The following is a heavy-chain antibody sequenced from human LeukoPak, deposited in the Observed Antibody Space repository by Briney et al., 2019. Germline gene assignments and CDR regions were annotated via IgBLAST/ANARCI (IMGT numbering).Heavy chain of an antibody. CDR2: ISLSSTI. J-gene: IGHJ1*01. V-gene: IGHV3-48*01. CDR3: ARIDSGAYYGYFHH. D-gene: IGHD3-22*01. CDR1: GFTFSYYS. Sequence: GGSLRLSCAASGFTFSYYSMNWVRQAPGKGLEWVSYISLSSTIYYADSVKGRFTISRDNAKNSLYLQMNSLRAEDSAVYYCARIDSGAYYGYFHHWGQGTLVTVSS.